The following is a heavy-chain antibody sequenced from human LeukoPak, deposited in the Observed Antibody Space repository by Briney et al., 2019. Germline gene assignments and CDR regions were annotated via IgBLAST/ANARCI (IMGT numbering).Heavy chain of an antibody. CDR1: GGTFSSYA. J-gene: IGHJ3*02. V-gene: IGHV1-69*13. D-gene: IGHD3-9*01. CDR2: IIPIFGTA. CDR3: ARDLTGQDAFDI. Sequence: ASVKVSCKASGGTFSSYAISWVRQAPGQGLEWMGGIIPIFGTANNAQKFQGRVTITADESTSTAYMELSSLRSEDTAVYYCARDLTGQDAFDIWGQGTMVTVSS.